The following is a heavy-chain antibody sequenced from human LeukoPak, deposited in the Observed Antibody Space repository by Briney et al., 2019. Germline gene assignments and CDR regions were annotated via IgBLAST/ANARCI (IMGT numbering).Heavy chain of an antibody. CDR2: ISAYNGNT. D-gene: IGHD6-19*01. CDR3: ARVSSSGWSYYYYGMDV. J-gene: IGHJ6*02. Sequence: ASVKVSCKASGYTFTSYGISWVRQAPGQGLEWMGWISAYNGNTSYAQKLQGRVTMTTDTSTSTAYMELRSLRSDDTAVYYCARVSSSGWSYYYYGMDVWGQGTTVTVSS. V-gene: IGHV1-18*01. CDR1: GYTFTSYG.